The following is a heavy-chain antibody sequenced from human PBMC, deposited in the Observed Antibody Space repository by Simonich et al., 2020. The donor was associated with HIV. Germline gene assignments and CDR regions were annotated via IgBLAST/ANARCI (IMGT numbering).Heavy chain of an antibody. V-gene: IGHV4-34*01. CDR2: LNHSGNT. D-gene: IGHD3-16*01. Sequence: QVQLQQWGAGLLKPSETLSLTCAVYGGSLSGYFWSWIRQPPGKGLEWVGELNHSGNTNYNPSLKSRVTKSVDTSKNQFSLKLSSVTAADTAVYYCARLKVGGTTNVLYYFDYWGQGTLVTVSS. J-gene: IGHJ4*02. CDR3: ARLKVGGTTNVLYYFDY. CDR1: GGSLSGYF.